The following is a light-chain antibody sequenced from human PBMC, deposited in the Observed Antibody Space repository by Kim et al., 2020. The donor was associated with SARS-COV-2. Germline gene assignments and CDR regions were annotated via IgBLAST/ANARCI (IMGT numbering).Light chain of an antibody. CDR3: NSRDSSGNHLV. CDR2: GRN. V-gene: IGLV3-19*01. CDR1: SLRNYY. Sequence: GTTFRITCKGDSLRNYYASWYQQKPRQAPVVVIYGRNDRPSGIPDRFSGSNSGNTASLTITGAQAEDEADYYCNSRDSSGNHLVFGGGTKLTVL. J-gene: IGLJ3*02.